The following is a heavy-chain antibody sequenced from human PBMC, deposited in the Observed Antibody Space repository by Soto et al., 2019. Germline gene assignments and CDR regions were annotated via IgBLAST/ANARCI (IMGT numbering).Heavy chain of an antibody. J-gene: IGHJ2*01. D-gene: IGHD2-2*01. CDR1: SGSISSSNW. CDR2: FYHSGST. Sequence: QVQLQESGPGLVKPSGTLSLTCAVSSGSISSSNWWSWVRQPPGKGLEWIGEFYHSGSTNYNPSLKSRVTISVDKSKNQFSLKLSSVTAADTAVYYCARRYCSSTSCSNWYFDLWGRGTLVTVSS. CDR3: ARRYCSSTSCSNWYFDL. V-gene: IGHV4-4*02.